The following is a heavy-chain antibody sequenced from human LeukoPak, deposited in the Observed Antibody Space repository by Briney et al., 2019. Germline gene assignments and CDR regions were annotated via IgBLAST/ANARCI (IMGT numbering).Heavy chain of an antibody. CDR2: IYYSGTT. D-gene: IGHD4-17*01. CDR3: ARRQRAGDYGAAFDI. J-gene: IGHJ3*02. V-gene: IGHV4-39*01. CDR1: GGSISSSSYY. Sequence: ETLSLTCTVSGGSISSSSYYWGWIRQPPGKGLEWIGTIYYSGTTYYNPSLKSRVTMSVDTSKNQFSLNLSSVTAADTAVYYCARRQRAGDYGAAFDIWGQGTMVTVSS.